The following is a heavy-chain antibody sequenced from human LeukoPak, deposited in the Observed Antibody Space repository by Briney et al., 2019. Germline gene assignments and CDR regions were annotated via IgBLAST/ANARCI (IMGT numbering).Heavy chain of an antibody. Sequence: SETLSLTCTVSGGSISSSSYYWGWIRQPPGKGLEWIGSIYYSGSTNYNPSLKSRVTISVDTSKNQFSLKLSSVTAADTAVYYCARFGVNVFVLDYWGQGTLVTVSS. D-gene: IGHD3-10*01. CDR3: ARFGVNVFVLDY. V-gene: IGHV4-39*07. CDR1: GGSISSSSYY. J-gene: IGHJ4*02. CDR2: IYYSGST.